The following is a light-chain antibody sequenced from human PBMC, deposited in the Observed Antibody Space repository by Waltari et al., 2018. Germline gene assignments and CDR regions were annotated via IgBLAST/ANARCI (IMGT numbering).Light chain of an antibody. CDR3: GAWDGSLTLYV. Sequence: SVLTQTPSVSAAPGQRVPISCSGSTSHLGKNYVSWDQQPPGAAPKLLISDDHKRPSGTPDRFSGSKSGTSATLAITGLQTEDEADYFCGAWDGSLTLYVFGPGTRVTVL. V-gene: IGLV1-51*01. CDR1: TSHLGKNY. J-gene: IGLJ1*01. CDR2: DDH.